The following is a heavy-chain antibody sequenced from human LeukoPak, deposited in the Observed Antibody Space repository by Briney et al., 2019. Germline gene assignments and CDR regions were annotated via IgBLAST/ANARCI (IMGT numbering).Heavy chain of an antibody. CDR2: TNRDDSIT. CDR1: GFTFTAYW. D-gene: IGHD3-22*01. CDR3: ARSHNYYDNSGYLY. J-gene: IGHJ4*02. V-gene: IGHV3-74*01. Sequence: GGSLRLSCAASGFTFTAYWMHWVRQTPGKGLVWVARTNRDDSITDYADSVKGRFPISRDNAKNTLYLQMNSLSAEDSAVYYCARSHNYYDNSGYLYWGQGTLVTVSS.